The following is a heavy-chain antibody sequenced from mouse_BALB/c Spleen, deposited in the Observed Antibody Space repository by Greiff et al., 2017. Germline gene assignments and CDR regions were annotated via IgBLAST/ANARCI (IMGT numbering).Heavy chain of an antibody. Sequence: QVQLKESGAELAKPGASVKMSCKASGYTFTSYWMHWVKQRPGQGLEWIGYINPSTGYTEYNQKFKDKATLTADKSSSTAYMQLSSLTSEDSAVYYCARDYGNYDPWGQGTTLTVSS. CDR2: INPSTGYT. CDR1: GYTFTSYW. J-gene: IGHJ2*01. V-gene: IGHV1-7*01. D-gene: IGHD2-1*01. CDR3: ARDYGNYDP.